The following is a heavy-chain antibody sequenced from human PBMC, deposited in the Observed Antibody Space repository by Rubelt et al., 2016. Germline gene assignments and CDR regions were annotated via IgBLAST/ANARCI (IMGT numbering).Heavy chain of an antibody. CDR1: GFTFSSYA. J-gene: IGHJ4*02. CDR2: ISGSGGST. Sequence: EGQLVESGGGFVQPGGSLRLSCAASGFTFSSYAMSWVRQAPGKGLEWVSGISGSGGSTYYADSVKGRFTISRDNSKNTLYLQMNRLRAEDTAVYYCAKDVSYTSGWAKYYFDYWGQGTLVTVSS. CDR3: AKDVSYTSGWAKYYFDY. V-gene: IGHV3-23*04. D-gene: IGHD6-19*01.